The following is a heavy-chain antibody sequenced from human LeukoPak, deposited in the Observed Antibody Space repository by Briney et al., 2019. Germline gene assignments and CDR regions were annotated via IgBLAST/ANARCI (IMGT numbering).Heavy chain of an antibody. J-gene: IGHJ4*02. CDR2: INTNTGNP. V-gene: IGHV7-4-1*02. Sequence: ASVKVSCKASGYTFTVYYMHWVRQAPGQGPEWMGWINTNTGNPTYAQGFTGRFVFSLDTSISTAYLQISSLKAEDTAVYYCASLNYYDSSGLFDYWGQGTLVTASS. CDR3: ASLNYYDSSGLFDY. D-gene: IGHD3-22*01. CDR1: GYTFTVYY.